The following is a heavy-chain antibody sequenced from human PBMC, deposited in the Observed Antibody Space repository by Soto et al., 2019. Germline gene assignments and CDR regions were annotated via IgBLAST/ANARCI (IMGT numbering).Heavy chain of an antibody. D-gene: IGHD2-2*01. CDR2: ISYDGSNK. Sequence: GSLRLSCAASGFTFSSYAMHWVRQAPGKGLEWVAVISYDGSNKYYADSVKGRFTISRDNSKNTLYLQMNSLRAEDTAVYYCARDLGDIVVVPAAIYYYYYGMDVWGQGTTVTVSS. V-gene: IGHV3-30-3*01. J-gene: IGHJ6*02. CDR1: GFTFSSYA. CDR3: ARDLGDIVVVPAAIYYYYYGMDV.